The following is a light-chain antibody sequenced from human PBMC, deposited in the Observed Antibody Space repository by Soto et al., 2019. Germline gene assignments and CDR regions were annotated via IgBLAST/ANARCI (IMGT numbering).Light chain of an antibody. J-gene: IGKJ1*01. CDR3: QQYGSSPWT. V-gene: IGKV3-20*01. CDR1: QSITSTY. CDR2: GAF. Sequence: FVLTQSPGTLSLSPGERATLSCRASQSITSTYLTWYQHKPGQAPRLLIYGAFSRATGIPDRFSGSGSGTDFTLTISRLEPEDFAVYYCQQYGSSPWTFGQGTKVEIK.